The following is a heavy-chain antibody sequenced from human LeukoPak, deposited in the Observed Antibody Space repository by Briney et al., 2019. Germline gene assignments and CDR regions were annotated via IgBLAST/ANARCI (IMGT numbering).Heavy chain of an antibody. Sequence: PGGSLRLSCAASGFTFSSYSMNWVRQAPGKGLEWVSSITSSSSYIYYRDSVKGRFTISRDNAKNSLYLQMNSLRAEDTAVYYCARGLGWFGGEFQEYFQHWGQGTLVTVSS. CDR1: GFTFSSYS. CDR2: ITSSSSYI. D-gene: IGHD3-10*01. V-gene: IGHV3-21*01. J-gene: IGHJ1*01. CDR3: ARGLGWFGGEFQEYFQH.